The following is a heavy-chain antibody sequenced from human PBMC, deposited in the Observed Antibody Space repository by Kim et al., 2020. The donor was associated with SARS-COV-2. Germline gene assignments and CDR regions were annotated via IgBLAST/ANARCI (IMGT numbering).Heavy chain of an antibody. CDR2: ISSSSSYI. D-gene: IGHD2-15*01. CDR1: GFTFSSYS. V-gene: IGHV3-21*01. J-gene: IGHJ3*02. Sequence: GGSLRLSCAASGFTFSSYSMNWVRQAPGKGLEWVSSISSSSSYIYYADSVKGRFTISRDNAKNSLYLQMNSLRAEDTAVYYCARGFYGETEGGYYSWIFDIWGQGTMVTVSS. CDR3: ARGFYGETEGGYYSWIFDI.